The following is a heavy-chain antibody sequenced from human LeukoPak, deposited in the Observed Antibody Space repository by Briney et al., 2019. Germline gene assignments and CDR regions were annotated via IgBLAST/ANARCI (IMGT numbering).Heavy chain of an antibody. V-gene: IGHV4-59*01. D-gene: IGHD3-16*01. CDR2: IYYSGST. CDR1: GGSISSYY. Sequence: SETLSLTCTVSGGSISSYYWSWIRQPPGKGLEWIGYIYYSGSTNYNPSLKSRVTISVDTSKNQFSLKLSSVTAADTAVYYCARGSSSPRGVNWFDPWGQGTLVTVSS. CDR3: ARGSSSPRGVNWFDP. J-gene: IGHJ5*02.